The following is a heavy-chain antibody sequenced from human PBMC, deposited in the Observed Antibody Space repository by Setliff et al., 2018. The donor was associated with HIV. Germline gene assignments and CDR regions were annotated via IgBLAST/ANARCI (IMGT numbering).Heavy chain of an antibody. J-gene: IGHJ4*01. CDR1: GGSFSAYH. CDR2: INHSGST. Sequence: SETLSLTCAVYGGSFSAYHWSWIRQTPGKGLEWLGEINHSGSTAYNLALESRVSMSIDTSKYQFSLKLTSVTAADTAIYYCARGRDYTGSWFRPFYLDFWGHGNLVTVSS. CDR3: ARGRDYTGSWFRPFYLDF. D-gene: IGHD3-3*01. V-gene: IGHV4-34*01.